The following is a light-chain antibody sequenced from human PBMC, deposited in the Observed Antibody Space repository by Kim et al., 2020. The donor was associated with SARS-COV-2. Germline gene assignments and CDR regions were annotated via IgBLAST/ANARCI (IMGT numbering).Light chain of an antibody. CDR1: QSVSSN. CDR2: GAS. CDR3: QQYNNWPRGT. J-gene: IGKJ1*01. Sequence: EIVMTQSPATLSVSTGDRATLSCRASQSVSSNLAWYQQKPGQAPRVLIYGASTRATGIPARFSGSGSGTEFTLTISSLQSEDFAVYHCQQYNNWPRGTFGQGTKVDIK. V-gene: IGKV3-15*01.